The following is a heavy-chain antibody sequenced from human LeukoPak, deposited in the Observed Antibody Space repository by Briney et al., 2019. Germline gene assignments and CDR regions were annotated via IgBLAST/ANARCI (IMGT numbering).Heavy chain of an antibody. CDR1: GFTFSSYT. D-gene: IGHD4-11*01. V-gene: IGHV3-21*01. Sequence: GGSLRLSCAASGFTFSSYTMDWVRQAPGKGLEWVSSISGSSTYTLYAHSVVGRVTISRDNSKNSLYLHMSSLRAEDTAVYYCARVRDLHSDYWGQGILVTVSS. J-gene: IGHJ4*02. CDR3: ARVRDLHSDY. CDR2: ISGSSTYT.